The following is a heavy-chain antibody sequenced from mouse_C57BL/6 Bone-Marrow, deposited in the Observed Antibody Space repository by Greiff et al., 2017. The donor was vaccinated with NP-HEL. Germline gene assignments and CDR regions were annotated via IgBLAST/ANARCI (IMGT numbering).Heavy chain of an antibody. Sequence: QVQLKESGAELVRPGTSVKVSCKASGYAFTNYLIEWVKQRPGQGLEWIGVINPGSGGTNYNEKFKGKATLTADKSSSTAYMQLSSLTSEDSAVYFCARGDSSGHYFDYWGQGTTLTVSS. D-gene: IGHD3-2*02. CDR3: ARGDSSGHYFDY. V-gene: IGHV1-54*01. CDR1: GYAFTNYL. CDR2: INPGSGGT. J-gene: IGHJ2*01.